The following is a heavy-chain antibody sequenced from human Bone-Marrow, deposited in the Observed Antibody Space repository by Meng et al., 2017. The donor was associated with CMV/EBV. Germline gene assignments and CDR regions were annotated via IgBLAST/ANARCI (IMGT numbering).Heavy chain of an antibody. CDR2: IYPGDSDT. D-gene: IGHD3-9*01. J-gene: IGHJ6*01. V-gene: IGHV5-51*01. CDR3: ARVNVLRYPSGGMDV. Sequence: GESLKISCKGSGYSFTSYWIGWVSQMPGKGLEWMGIIYPGDSDTRYSPSFQGQVTISADKSISTAYLQWSSLKASDTAMYYCARVNVLRYPSGGMDVWGQGTTVTVSS. CDR1: GYSFTSYW.